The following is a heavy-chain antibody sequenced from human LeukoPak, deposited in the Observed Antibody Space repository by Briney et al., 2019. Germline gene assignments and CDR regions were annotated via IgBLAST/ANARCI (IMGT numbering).Heavy chain of an antibody. CDR1: GYNFTDSY. CDR2: INPSGGST. J-gene: IGHJ4*02. CDR3: ARMGQAVGATDLDY. D-gene: IGHD1-26*01. Sequence: GASVKVSCKASGYNFTDSYMHWVRQAPGQGLEWMGIINPSGGSTSYAQKFQGRVTMTRDTSTSTVYMELSSLRSEDTAVYYCARMGQAVGATDLDYWGQGTLVTVSS. V-gene: IGHV1-46*01.